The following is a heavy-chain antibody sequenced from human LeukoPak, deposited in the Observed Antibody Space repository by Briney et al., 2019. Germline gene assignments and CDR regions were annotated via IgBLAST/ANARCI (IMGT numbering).Heavy chain of an antibody. CDR3: ARDGVVRDCSSTSCPPTY. D-gene: IGHD2-2*01. V-gene: IGHV3-23*01. J-gene: IGHJ4*02. CDR2: ISGSGGST. Sequence: GGSLRLSCAASGFTFSSYAMSWVRQAPGKGLEWVSAISGSGGSTYYADSVKGRFTISRDNSKNTLYLQMNSLRAEDTAVYYCARDGVVRDCSSTSCPPTYWGQGTLVTVSS. CDR1: GFTFSSYA.